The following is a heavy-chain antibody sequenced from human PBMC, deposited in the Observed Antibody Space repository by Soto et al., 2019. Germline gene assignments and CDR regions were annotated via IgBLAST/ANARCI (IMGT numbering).Heavy chain of an antibody. D-gene: IGHD3-9*01. Sequence: QITLKASGPTLVKPTQTLTLTCTFSGFSLSTGGVGVGWIRQPPGKAPEWLALIYWNDDKRYSPSLNSRLTIIKDTSKNQVVLTMSNMDPVDTATYYCGGYNVLIGYHGYGMDVWGQGTTVTVSS. J-gene: IGHJ6*02. CDR2: IYWNDDK. CDR3: GGYNVLIGYHGYGMDV. CDR1: GFSLSTGGVG. V-gene: IGHV2-5*01.